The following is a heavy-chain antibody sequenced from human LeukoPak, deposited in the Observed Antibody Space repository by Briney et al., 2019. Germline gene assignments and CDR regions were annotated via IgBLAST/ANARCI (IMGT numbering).Heavy chain of an antibody. V-gene: IGHV3-33*01. CDR1: GYSFTSYW. D-gene: IGHD5-24*01. J-gene: IGHJ6*02. CDR2: IWYDGSNK. CDR3: AREDGYNLIGGMDV. Sequence: GESLKISCKGSGYSFTSYWIGWVRQAPGKGLEWGAVIWYDGSNKYYADSVKGRFTISRDNSKNTLYLQMNSLRAEDTAVYYCAREDGYNLIGGMDVWGQGTTVTVSS.